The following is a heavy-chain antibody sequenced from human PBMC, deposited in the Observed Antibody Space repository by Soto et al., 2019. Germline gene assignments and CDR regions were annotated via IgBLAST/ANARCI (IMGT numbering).Heavy chain of an antibody. V-gene: IGHV4-39*01. J-gene: IGHJ6*03. CDR1: GCSISSSSYY. Sequence: SSETLSLTCTVSGCSISSSSYYWGWIRQPPGKGLEWIGSIYYSGSTYYNPSLKSRVTISVDTSKNQFSLKLSSVTAADTAVYYCARPAYSYGYYYYYYMDVWGKGTTVT. CDR3: ARPAYSYGYYYYYYMDV. D-gene: IGHD5-18*01. CDR2: IYYSGST.